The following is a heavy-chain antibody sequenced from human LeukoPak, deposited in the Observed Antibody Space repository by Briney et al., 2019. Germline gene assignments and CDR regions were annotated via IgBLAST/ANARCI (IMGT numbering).Heavy chain of an antibody. CDR3: ARTITMVRGVIGPFDY. Sequence: SVKVSCKASGYTFTSYGISWVRQAPGQGLEWMGWISAYNGNTNYAQKLQGRVTMTTDTSTSTAYMELRSLRSDDTAVYYCARTITMVRGVIGPFDYWGQGTLVTVSS. J-gene: IGHJ4*02. CDR2: ISAYNGNT. V-gene: IGHV1-18*01. D-gene: IGHD3-10*01. CDR1: GYTFTSYG.